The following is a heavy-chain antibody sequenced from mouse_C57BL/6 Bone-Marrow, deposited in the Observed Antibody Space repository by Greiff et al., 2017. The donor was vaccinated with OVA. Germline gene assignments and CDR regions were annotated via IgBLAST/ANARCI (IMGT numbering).Heavy chain of an antibody. CDR2: IYPGSGST. D-gene: IGHD2-4*01. CDR1: GYTFTSYW. J-gene: IGHJ3*01. CDR3: ARGCYYYDAWFAY. V-gene: IGHV1-55*01. Sequence: QVQLQQPGAELVKPGASVKMSCKASGYTFTSYWITWVKQRPGQGLEWIGDIYPGSGSTNYNEKFKSKATLTVDTSSSTAYMQLSSLTSEDSAVYYCARGCYYYDAWFAYWGQGTLVTVSA.